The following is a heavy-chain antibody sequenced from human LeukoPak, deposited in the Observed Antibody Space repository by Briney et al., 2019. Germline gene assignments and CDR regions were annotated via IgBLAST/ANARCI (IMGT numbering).Heavy chain of an antibody. CDR3: ASSLSTRKYSGSQY. J-gene: IGHJ4*02. CDR1: GGTFSSYA. Sequence: GASVKVSCMASGGTFSSYAISWVRQAPGQGREWMGRIIPILGMANYAQKFQGRVTITADKSTSTAYMELSSLRSEDTAVYYCASSLSTRKYSGSQYWGQGTLVTVSS. D-gene: IGHD1-26*01. CDR2: IIPILGMA. V-gene: IGHV1-69*04.